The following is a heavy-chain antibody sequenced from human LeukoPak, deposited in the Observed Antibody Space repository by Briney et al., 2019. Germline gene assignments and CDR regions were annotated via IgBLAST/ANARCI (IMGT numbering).Heavy chain of an antibody. J-gene: IGHJ3*02. D-gene: IGHD4-17*01. Sequence: GGSLRLSCAASGFTFSSYAMSWVRQAPGKGLEWVSAISGSGGSTYYADSVKGWFTISRDNSKNTLYLQMNSLRAEDTAVYYCAKDRDGDYARDAFDIWGQGTMVTVSS. CDR3: AKDRDGDYARDAFDI. V-gene: IGHV3-23*01. CDR1: GFTFSSYA. CDR2: ISGSGGST.